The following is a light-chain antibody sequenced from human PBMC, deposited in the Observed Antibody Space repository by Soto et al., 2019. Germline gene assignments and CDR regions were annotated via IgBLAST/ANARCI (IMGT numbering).Light chain of an antibody. CDR1: QGISSY. CDR2: GAS. Sequence: IQLTQSPSSLSASVGDRVTITCRASQGISSYLAWYQQKPGKAPNLLIYGASNLEGGVTFRFIGSGSVTDFTLIISSVQPEDFATYYCQQLNTYPITFGQGTRLEIK. J-gene: IGKJ5*01. CDR3: QQLNTYPIT. V-gene: IGKV1-9*01.